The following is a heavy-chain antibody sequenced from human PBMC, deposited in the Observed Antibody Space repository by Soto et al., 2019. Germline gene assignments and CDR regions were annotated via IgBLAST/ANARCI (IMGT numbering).Heavy chain of an antibody. Sequence: GGSLRLSCAASGFTFSSYSMNWVRQAPGKGLEWVSSISSSSSYIYYADSVKGRFTISRDNAKNSLYLQMNSLRAEDTAVYYCARVELDIVVVPAAMEGGYYYYYYMDVWGKGTTVTVSS. D-gene: IGHD2-2*03. CDR3: ARVELDIVVVPAAMEGGYYYYYYMDV. V-gene: IGHV3-21*01. J-gene: IGHJ6*03. CDR1: GFTFSSYS. CDR2: ISSSSSYI.